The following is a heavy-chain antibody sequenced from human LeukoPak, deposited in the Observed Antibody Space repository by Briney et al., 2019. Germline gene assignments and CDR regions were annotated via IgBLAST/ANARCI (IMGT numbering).Heavy chain of an antibody. CDR1: GFTFSSYA. Sequence: GGSLRLSCAASGFTFSSYAMHWVRQAPGKGLEWVAVISYDGSNKYYADSVKGRFTISRDNSKNTLYLQMNSLRAEDTAVYYCARGRYCSDGSCSILDYWGQGTLVTVSS. J-gene: IGHJ4*02. D-gene: IGHD2-15*01. CDR2: ISYDGSNK. CDR3: ARGRYCSDGSCSILDY. V-gene: IGHV3-30-3*01.